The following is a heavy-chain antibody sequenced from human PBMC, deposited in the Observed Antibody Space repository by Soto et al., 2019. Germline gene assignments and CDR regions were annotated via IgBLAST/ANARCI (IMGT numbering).Heavy chain of an antibody. CDR1: GYTFTSYA. Sequence: ASVKVSCKASGYTFTSYAMHWVRQAPGQRLEWMGWINAGNGNTKYSQKFQGRVTITRDTSASTAYMELSSLRSEDTAVYYSARSGYCSSTSCYSVDYYYGMDVWGQGTTVTVSS. V-gene: IGHV1-3*01. J-gene: IGHJ6*02. CDR3: ARSGYCSSTSCYSVDYYYGMDV. D-gene: IGHD2-2*02. CDR2: INAGNGNT.